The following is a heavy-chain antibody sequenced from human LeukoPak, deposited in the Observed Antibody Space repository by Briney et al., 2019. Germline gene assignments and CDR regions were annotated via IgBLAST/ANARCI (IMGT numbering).Heavy chain of an antibody. CDR2: IYHSGSA. J-gene: IGHJ4*02. V-gene: IGHV4-4*02. D-gene: IGHD3-22*01. Sequence: KSSETLSLTCAVSGGSISSSNWWSWDRQPPGKGLEWIGEIYHSGSANYNPSLKSRVTISVDKSKNQFSLRLSSVTAADTAVYYCASAGHDGIGYKVCWGQGTLVTVSS. CDR1: GGSISSSNW. CDR3: ASAGHDGIGYKVC.